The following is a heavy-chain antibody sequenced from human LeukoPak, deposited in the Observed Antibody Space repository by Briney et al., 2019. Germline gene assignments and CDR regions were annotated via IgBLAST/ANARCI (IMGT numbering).Heavy chain of an antibody. J-gene: IGHJ5*02. CDR1: GFTFSIYT. V-gene: IGHV3-48*01. Sequence: PGGSLRLSCAASGFTFSIYTLNWVRQAPGKGLEWISYISTNSGTIWYADSVKGRLSISRDNAKNSLFLHMNSLRAEDTAVYYCVRDLTIVGVAQVHHWGQGTLVTVSS. CDR2: ISTNSGTI. CDR3: VRDLTIVGVAQVHH. D-gene: IGHD1-26*01.